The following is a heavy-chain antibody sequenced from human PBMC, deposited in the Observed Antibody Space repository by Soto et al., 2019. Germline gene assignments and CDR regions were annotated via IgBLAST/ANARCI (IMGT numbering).Heavy chain of an antibody. CDR2: IDSSGEN. CDR1: GLSITDSEMG. J-gene: IGHJ5*02. Sequence: VTLKESGPVLVKPTETLTLRCTVSGLSITDSEMGVSWIRQPPGQPLEWLALIDSSGENSYRTFLKSRLAISKDTSKSQILITMPTMDPADTATYYCARRHLAVAVSPWFDPLGQGIPVTVAS. V-gene: IGHV2-26*01. CDR3: ARRHLAVAVSPWFDP. D-gene: IGHD6-19*01.